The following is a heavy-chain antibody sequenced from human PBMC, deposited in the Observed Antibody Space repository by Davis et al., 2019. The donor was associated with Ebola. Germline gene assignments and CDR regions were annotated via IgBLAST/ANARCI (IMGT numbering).Heavy chain of an antibody. CDR3: ARGPSAVNFDY. V-gene: IGHV4-59*12. CDR1: GGSISSYY. D-gene: IGHD2-2*01. CDR2: IYYSGST. Sequence: SETLSLTSTVSGGSISSYYWSWIRQPPGKGLEWIGYIYYSGSTYYNPSLKSRVTISVDTSKNQFSLKLSSVTAADTAVYYCARGPSAVNFDYWGQGTLVTVSS. J-gene: IGHJ4*02.